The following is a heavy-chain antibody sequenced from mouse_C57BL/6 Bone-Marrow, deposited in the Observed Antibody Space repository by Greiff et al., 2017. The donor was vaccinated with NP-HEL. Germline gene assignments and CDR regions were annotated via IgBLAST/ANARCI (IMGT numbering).Heavy chain of an antibody. Sequence: DVHLVESGGDLVKPGGSLKLSCAASGFTFSSYGMSWVRQTPDKRLEWVATISSGGSYTYYPDSVKGRFTISRDNAKNTLYLQMSSLKSEDTAMYYCARRGLRRGFAYWGQGTLVTVSA. CDR1: GFTFSSYG. V-gene: IGHV5-6*01. D-gene: IGHD2-4*01. CDR2: ISSGGSYT. CDR3: ARRGLRRGFAY. J-gene: IGHJ3*01.